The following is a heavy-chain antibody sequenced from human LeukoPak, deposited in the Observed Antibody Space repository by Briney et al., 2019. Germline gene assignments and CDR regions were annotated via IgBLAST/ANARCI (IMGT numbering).Heavy chain of an antibody. CDR3: ARRRDSGSLQHFDY. D-gene: IGHD1-26*01. Sequence: GGSLRLSCAASGFTFSDYSMNWVRQAPGKGLEWVSYISSSNSMIYYADSVKGRFTISRDNAKNSLYLQMNSLRAEDTAVYYCARRRDSGSLQHFDYWGQGTLVTVSS. CDR1: GFTFSDYS. J-gene: IGHJ4*02. CDR2: ISSSNSMI. V-gene: IGHV3-48*04.